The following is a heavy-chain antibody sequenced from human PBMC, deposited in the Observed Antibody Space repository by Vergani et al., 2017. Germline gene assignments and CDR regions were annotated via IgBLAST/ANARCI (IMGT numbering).Heavy chain of an antibody. V-gene: IGHV3-74*03. CDR2: IKSDGSIT. CDR3: ARARCSETYYMSNWHDS. CDR1: GFSFNSYW. J-gene: IGHJ5*01. Sequence: DVHLAESGGGFFQPGGSLRLSCSASGFSFNSYWMHWVRQVPGNGLLWVSRIKSDGSITAYADSVKGRFTISRDNAKNTLYLQMNSLRVEDTGVYYCARARCSETYYMSNWHDSWGEGTLLTVAS. D-gene: IGHD3-10*01.